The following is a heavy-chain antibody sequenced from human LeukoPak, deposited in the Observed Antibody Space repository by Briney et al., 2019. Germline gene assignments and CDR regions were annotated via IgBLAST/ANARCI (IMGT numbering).Heavy chain of an antibody. J-gene: IGHJ4*02. CDR3: ARARPVEYGDYVWFDY. CDR2: INPNSGGT. D-gene: IGHD4-17*01. Sequence: ASVKVSCKASGYTFTGYYMHWVRQAPGQGLEWMGWINPNSGGTNYAQKFQGRVTMTRDTSTSTAYMELSRLGSDDTAVYYCARARPVEYGDYVWFDYWGQGTLVTVSS. CDR1: GYTFTGYY. V-gene: IGHV1-2*02.